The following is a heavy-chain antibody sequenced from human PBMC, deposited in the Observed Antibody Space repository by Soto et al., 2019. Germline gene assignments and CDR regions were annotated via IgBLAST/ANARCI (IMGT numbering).Heavy chain of an antibody. J-gene: IGHJ6*02. D-gene: IGHD1-7*01. CDR2: ISDEGSHK. Sequence: QVQLVESGGGVVQSGGSLRLSCLASGFDFSSHGMYWVRQAPGMGLEWVALISDEGSHKFYVDSLKVRFTISRDNSKHTLYLHMSGLRPEDTALYYCAKDFELPDGDYYHYGMDVWGQGTTVSVSS. CDR3: AKDFELPDGDYYHYGMDV. V-gene: IGHV3-30*18. CDR1: GFDFSSHG.